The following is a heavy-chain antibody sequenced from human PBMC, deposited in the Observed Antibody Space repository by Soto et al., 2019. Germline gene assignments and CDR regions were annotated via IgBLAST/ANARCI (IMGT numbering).Heavy chain of an antibody. CDR3: ARAGDYTAYDHYYYYGMDV. CDR2: ISSSSSYI. D-gene: IGHD5-12*01. J-gene: IGHJ6*02. V-gene: IGHV3-21*01. Sequence: GGSLRLSCAASGFTFSSYSMNRVRQAPGKGLEWVSSISSSSSYIYYADSVKGRFTISRDNAKNSLSLQMNSLRAEDTAVYYCARAGDYTAYDHYYYYGMDVWGQGTTVTVSS. CDR1: GFTFSSYS.